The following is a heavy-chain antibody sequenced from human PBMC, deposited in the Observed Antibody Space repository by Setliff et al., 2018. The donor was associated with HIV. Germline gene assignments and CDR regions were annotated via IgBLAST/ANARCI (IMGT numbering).Heavy chain of an antibody. J-gene: IGHJ6*03. CDR2: INHSGST. CDR1: GGSFSGYY. CDR3: ARDNRVMALNYYYYYMDV. V-gene: IGHV4-34*01. Sequence: SETLSLTCAVYGGSFSGYYWAWIRQPPGKGLEWIGEINHSGSTNYNPSLKSRVTMSVDTSKNQFSLKLRSVTAADTAVYYCARDNRVMALNYYYYYMDVWGKGTTVTVSS. D-gene: IGHD2-21*01.